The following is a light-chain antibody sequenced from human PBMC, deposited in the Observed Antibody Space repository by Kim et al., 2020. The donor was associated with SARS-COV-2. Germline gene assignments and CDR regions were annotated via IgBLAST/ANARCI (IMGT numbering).Light chain of an antibody. CDR3: QQYNNWPPYT. V-gene: IGKV3-15*01. CDR2: GAS. J-gene: IGKJ2*01. CDR1: QSVSSN. Sequence: EIVMTQSPATLSVSPGERATLSCRASQSVSSNLAWYQQEPGQAPRLLIYGASTRATGIPARFSGSGSWTEFTLTISSLQSEDFAVYYCQQYNNWPPYTFGQGTKLEI.